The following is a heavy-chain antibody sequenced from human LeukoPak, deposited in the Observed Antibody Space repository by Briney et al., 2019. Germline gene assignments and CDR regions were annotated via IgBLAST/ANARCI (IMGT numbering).Heavy chain of an antibody. CDR2: INQDGSEK. J-gene: IGHJ4*02. CDR3: ARDHVVDGLVFDY. Sequence: PGGSLRLSCAASGFTFRSHWMSWVRQAPGKGRELVANINQDGSEKYYVDSVKGRFTVSRDNAKNSLFLQMNSLRAEDTATYYCARDHVVDGLVFDYWGQGTLVTVSS. D-gene: IGHD2-15*01. V-gene: IGHV3-7*01. CDR1: GFTFRSHW.